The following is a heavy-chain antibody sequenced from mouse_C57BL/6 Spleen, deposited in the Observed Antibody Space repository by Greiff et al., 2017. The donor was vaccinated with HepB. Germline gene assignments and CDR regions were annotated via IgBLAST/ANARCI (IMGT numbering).Heavy chain of an antibody. D-gene: IGHD1-1*01. Sequence: VQLQQSGAELVKPGASVKLSCKASGYTFTEYTIHWVKQRSGQGLEWIGWFYPGSGSIKYNEKFKDKATLTADKSSSTVYMELSRLTSEDSAVYFCGRHEEATVVAKNYAMDYWGQGTSVTVSS. V-gene: IGHV1-62-2*01. CDR3: GRHEEATVVAKNYAMDY. CDR2: FYPGSGSI. J-gene: IGHJ4*01. CDR1: GYTFTEYT.